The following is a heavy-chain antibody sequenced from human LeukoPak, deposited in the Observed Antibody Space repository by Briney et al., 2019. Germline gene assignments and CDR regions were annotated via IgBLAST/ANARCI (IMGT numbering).Heavy chain of an antibody. CDR3: ARDPYSGSYGNYYYYFMDV. Sequence: GGSLRLSCAASGFTFSSYSMNWVRQAPGKGLEWVSSISGSSTYIYYADSLKGRFTISRDNAKNSLYLQMNSLRAEDTAVYYCARDPYSGSYGNYYYYFMDVWGKGTTVTISS. CDR1: GFTFSSYS. D-gene: IGHD1-26*01. J-gene: IGHJ6*03. CDR2: ISGSSTYI. V-gene: IGHV3-21*01.